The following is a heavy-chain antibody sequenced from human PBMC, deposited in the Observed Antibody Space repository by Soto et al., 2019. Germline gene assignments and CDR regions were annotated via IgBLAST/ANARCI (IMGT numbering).Heavy chain of an antibody. CDR1: GYTFTSYD. D-gene: IGHD2-21*02. CDR3: ARVHLYRGNSYY. CDR2: MNPNSGNT. V-gene: IGHV1-8*01. J-gene: IGHJ4*02. Sequence: GASVKVSCKASGYTFTSYDINWVRQATGQGLEWMGRMNPNSGNTGYAQKFQGRVTMTRNTSISTAYMELSSLRSEDTAVYYCARVHLYRGNSYYWGQGTLVIVSS.